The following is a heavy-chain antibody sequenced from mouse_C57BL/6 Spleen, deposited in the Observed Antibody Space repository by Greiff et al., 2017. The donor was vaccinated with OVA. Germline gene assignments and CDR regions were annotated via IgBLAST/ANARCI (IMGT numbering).Heavy chain of an antibody. Sequence: QVQLQQSGAELVRPGASVKLSCKASGYTFTDYYINWVKQRPGQGLEWIARIYPGSGNTYYNEKFKGKATLTAEKSSSTAYMQLSSLTSEDSAVYFCAREGGYGSLYAMDYWGQGTSVTVSS. V-gene: IGHV1-76*01. CDR2: IYPGSGNT. CDR1: GYTFTDYY. CDR3: AREGGYGSLYAMDY. D-gene: IGHD1-1*01. J-gene: IGHJ4*01.